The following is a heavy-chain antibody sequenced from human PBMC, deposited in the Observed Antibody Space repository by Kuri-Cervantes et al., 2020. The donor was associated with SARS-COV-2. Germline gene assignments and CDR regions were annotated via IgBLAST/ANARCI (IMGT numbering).Heavy chain of an antibody. CDR3: ARRAKMLRFLEWFPGYMDV. CDR2: IYYSGST. V-gene: IGHV4-34*01. Sequence: SETLSLTCAVFGGSFSDYSWRWIRQPPGKGLEWIGSIYYSGSTYYNPSLKSRVTISVDTSKNQFSLKLSSVTAADTAVYYCARRAKMLRFLEWFPGYMDVWGKGTTVTVSS. J-gene: IGHJ6*03. CDR1: GGSFSDYS. D-gene: IGHD3-3*01.